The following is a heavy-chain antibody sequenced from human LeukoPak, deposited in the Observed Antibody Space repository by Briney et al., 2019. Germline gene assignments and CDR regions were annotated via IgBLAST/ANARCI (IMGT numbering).Heavy chain of an antibody. CDR3: ARDYSNYGFDP. Sequence: SVKVSCKASGGTFSSYAISWVRQAPGQGLEWMGRIIPIFGIASYAQKFQGRVTITADKSTSTAYMELSSLRSEDTAVYYCARDYSNYGFDPWGQGTLVTVSS. CDR1: GGTFSSYA. J-gene: IGHJ5*02. CDR2: IIPIFGIA. D-gene: IGHD4-11*01. V-gene: IGHV1-69*04.